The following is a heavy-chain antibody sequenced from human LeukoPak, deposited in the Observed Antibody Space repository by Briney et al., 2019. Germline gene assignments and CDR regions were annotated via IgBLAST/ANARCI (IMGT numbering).Heavy chain of an antibody. D-gene: IGHD2-8*01. CDR1: GYTFTGYY. CDR3: ARGLGCTNGVCYLTYGMDV. CDR2: INPNSGGT. Sequence: GASVKVSCKASGYTFTGYYMHWVRQAPGQGLEWMGRINPNSGGTNYAQKFQGRVTMTRDTSISTAYMELSRLRSDDTAVYYCARGLGCTNGVCYLTYGMDVWGQGTTVTVSS. J-gene: IGHJ6*02. V-gene: IGHV1-2*06.